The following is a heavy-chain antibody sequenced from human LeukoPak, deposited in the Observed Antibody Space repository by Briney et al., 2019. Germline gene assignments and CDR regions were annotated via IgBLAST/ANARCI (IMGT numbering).Heavy chain of an antibody. CDR2: ISSDGTST. Sequence: GGSLRLSCSASGFTFSSSSMHWVRRAPGKGLVWVSRISSDGTSTNYADSVKGLFIISRDNAKNTLYLQMNSLRAEDTAVYYCAKSVGYYYDSSGYYYFDYWGQGTLVTVSS. CDR1: GFTFSSSS. D-gene: IGHD3-22*01. J-gene: IGHJ4*02. V-gene: IGHV3-74*01. CDR3: AKSVGYYYDSSGYYYFDY.